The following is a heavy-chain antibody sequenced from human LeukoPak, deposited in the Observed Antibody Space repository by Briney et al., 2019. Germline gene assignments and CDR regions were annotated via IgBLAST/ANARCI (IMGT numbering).Heavy chain of an antibody. CDR1: GFTFSSYS. Sequence: GGSLRLSCAASGFTFSSYSMNWVRQAPGKGLEWVSSISSSSSYIYYADSVKGRFTISRYNAKNTLYLQMNSLRAEDMAVYYCASRAGAYSHPYHYWGQGTLVTVSS. CDR2: ISSSSSYI. D-gene: IGHD4/OR15-4a*01. V-gene: IGHV3-21*04. J-gene: IGHJ4*02. CDR3: ASRAGAYSHPYHY.